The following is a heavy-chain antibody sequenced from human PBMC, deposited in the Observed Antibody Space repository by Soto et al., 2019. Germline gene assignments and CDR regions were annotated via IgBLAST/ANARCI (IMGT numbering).Heavy chain of an antibody. J-gene: IGHJ6*02. CDR2: INHSGST. V-gene: IGHV4-34*01. CDR1: GGSFSDYY. Sequence: SETLSLTCAVYGGSFSDYYWSWIRQPPGKGLEWIGEINHSGSTNYNPSLKSRVTISVDTSKNQFSLRLSSVTAADTAVYYCARGTNYWIVVVHAPDYYGMDVWGQGITVTVSS. CDR3: ARGTNYWIVVVHAPDYYGMDV. D-gene: IGHD3-22*01.